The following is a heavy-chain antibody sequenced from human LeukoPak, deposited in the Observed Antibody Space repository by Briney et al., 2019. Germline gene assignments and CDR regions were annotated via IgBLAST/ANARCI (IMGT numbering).Heavy chain of an antibody. V-gene: IGHV3-30*03. D-gene: IGHD3-10*01. CDR1: GFTFSSYG. CDR3: ARPDYYGSGSEF. CDR2: ISYDGSNK. J-gene: IGHJ4*02. Sequence: GSLRLSLAASGFTFSSYGMHWVRQAPGKGLEWVAVISYDGSNKYYADSVKGRFTISRDNSKNTLYLQMNSLRAEDTAVYYCARPDYYGSGSEFWGQGTLVTVSS.